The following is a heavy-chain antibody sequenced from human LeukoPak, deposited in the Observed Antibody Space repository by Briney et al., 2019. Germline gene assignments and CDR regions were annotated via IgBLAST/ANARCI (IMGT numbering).Heavy chain of an antibody. CDR2: IKQDGSEK. J-gene: IGHJ3*02. V-gene: IGHV3-7*01. CDR1: GFTFSSYW. Sequence: GGSLRLSCAASGFTFSSYWMSWVRQAPGKGLEWVANIKQDGSEKYYVDSVKGRFTISRGNAKTSLYLQMNSLRAEDTAVYYCGREVGPFVIGGQGTRFPVS. CDR3: GREVGPFVI.